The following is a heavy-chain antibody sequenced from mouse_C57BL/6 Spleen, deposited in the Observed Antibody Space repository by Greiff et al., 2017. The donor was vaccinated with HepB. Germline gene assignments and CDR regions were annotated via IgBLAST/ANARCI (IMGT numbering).Heavy chain of an antibody. CDR1: GYSITSGYY. J-gene: IGHJ2*01. CDR2: ISYDGSN. Sequence: VQLQQSGPGLVKPSQSLSLTCSVTGYSITSGYYWNWIRQFPGNKLEWMGYISYDGSNNYNPSLKNRISITRDTSKNQFFLKLNSVTTEDTATYYCARGYDGNYGDYWGQGTTLTVSS. D-gene: IGHD2-3*01. V-gene: IGHV3-6*01. CDR3: ARGYDGNYGDY.